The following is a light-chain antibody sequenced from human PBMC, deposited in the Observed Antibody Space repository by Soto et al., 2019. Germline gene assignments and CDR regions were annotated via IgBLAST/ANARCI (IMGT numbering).Light chain of an antibody. V-gene: IGKV3-20*01. Sequence: EIVLTQSPGTLSLSPGERATLSCRASQSVSDNYLAWYQQKPGQAPRLLIYGASSGATGIPGRFRGSGSGTDFTLTISRVEPEDFAVYYCHQFGSSPYTFCQGTKLEI. CDR1: QSVSDNY. CDR2: GAS. J-gene: IGKJ2*01. CDR3: HQFGSSPYT.